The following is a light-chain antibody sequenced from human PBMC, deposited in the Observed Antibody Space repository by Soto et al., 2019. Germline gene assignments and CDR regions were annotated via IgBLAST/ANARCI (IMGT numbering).Light chain of an antibody. CDR3: LLPYTGARRV. CDR2: DTR. J-gene: IGLJ1*01. V-gene: IGLV7-46*01. Sequence: QAVVTHDPSLTVSQGGPVTLTCTSSTAPGTSGQFPSWVQQKPGQAPRTLIYDTRNKHSWTPARCSGSLLGGKAALTLSGAQPEAEADYYCLLPYTGARRVFASGTKVTVL. CDR1: TAPGTSGQF.